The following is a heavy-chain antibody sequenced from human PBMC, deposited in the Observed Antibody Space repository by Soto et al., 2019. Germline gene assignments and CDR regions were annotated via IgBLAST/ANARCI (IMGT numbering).Heavy chain of an antibody. D-gene: IGHD2-15*01. J-gene: IGHJ4*02. V-gene: IGHV5-51*01. CDR3: ARPTLPGYSIHFNY. CDR2: VYPRDSGT. Sequence: PGESLKISCKASGYIFIDYWIGWVRQMPGKGLEWMGIVYPRDSGTRYSPSFQGQVTISADRSTGTAFLQWRSLKASDTALYYCARPTLPGYSIHFNYWGQGTLVTVSS. CDR1: GYIFIDYW.